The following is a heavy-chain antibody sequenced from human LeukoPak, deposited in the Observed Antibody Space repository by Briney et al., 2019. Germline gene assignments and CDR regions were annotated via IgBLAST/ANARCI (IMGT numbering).Heavy chain of an antibody. CDR2: IIPIFGTA. J-gene: IGHJ5*02. Sequence: LVKVSCKASGGTFSSYAISWVRQAPGQGLKWMGGIIPIFGTANYAQKFQGRVTITADESTSTAYMELSSLRSEDTAVYYCARTVAVAGTGWFDPWGQGTLVTVSS. CDR1: GGTFSSYA. D-gene: IGHD6-19*01. V-gene: IGHV1-69*13. CDR3: ARTVAVAGTGWFDP.